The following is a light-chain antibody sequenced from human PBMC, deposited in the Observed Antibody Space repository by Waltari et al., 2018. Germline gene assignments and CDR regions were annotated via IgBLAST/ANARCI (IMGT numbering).Light chain of an antibody. CDR1: SSDVGGYNY. CDR3: CSYAGSYTYVV. J-gene: IGLJ2*01. CDR2: DVN. V-gene: IGLV2-11*01. Sequence: QSALTQPRSVSGSPGQSVTISCTGTSSDVGGYNYVSWYQQHPGKAPKPMIYDVNKRPSGVPDRFSGSKSGNTASLTISGLQAEDEADYHCCSYAGSYTYVVFGGGTKLTVL.